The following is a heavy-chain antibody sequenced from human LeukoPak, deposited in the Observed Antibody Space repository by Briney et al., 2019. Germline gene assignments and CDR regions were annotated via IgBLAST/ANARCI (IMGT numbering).Heavy chain of an antibody. CDR1: GFTFSSYS. J-gene: IGHJ5*02. CDR2: ISSSSSYI. CDR3: AREGAVLEWLFTFDP. V-gene: IGHV3-21*01. D-gene: IGHD3-3*02. Sequence: GGSLRLSCAASGFTFSSYSMNWVRQAPGKGLEWVSSISSSSSYIYYADSVKGRFTISRDNAKNSLYLQMNSLRVEDTAVYYCAREGAVLEWLFTFDPWGQGTLVTVSS.